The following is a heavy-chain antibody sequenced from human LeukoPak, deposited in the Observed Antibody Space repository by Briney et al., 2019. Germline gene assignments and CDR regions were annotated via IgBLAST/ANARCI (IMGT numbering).Heavy chain of an antibody. Sequence: GASVKVSCKASGYTFTNYGISWVRQAPGQGLEWMGWINTYNGNTNYAQELRGRLTMTTDTSTSTAYMELRSLRSDDTAVYYCARDPHEFSSGWSQFDYWGQGTLVTVSS. CDR1: GYTFTNYG. CDR3: ARDPHEFSSGWSQFDY. V-gene: IGHV1-18*01. D-gene: IGHD6-19*01. CDR2: INTYNGNT. J-gene: IGHJ4*02.